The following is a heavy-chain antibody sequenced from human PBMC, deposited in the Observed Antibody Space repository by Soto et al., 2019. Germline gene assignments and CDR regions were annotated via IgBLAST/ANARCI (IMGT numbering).Heavy chain of an antibody. J-gene: IGHJ4*02. V-gene: IGHV3-21*01. CDR2: ISSSSSYI. CDR3: ARHLPGSGDY. D-gene: IGHD3-10*01. Sequence: EVQLVESGGGLVKPGGSLRLSCAASGFSFSSYSMNWVRQAPGKGLEWVSLISSSSSYIYYADSVKGRFTISRDNAMNSLYLQMSSLRAEDTAVYYGARHLPGSGDYWGQGTLVTVSS. CDR1: GFSFSSYS.